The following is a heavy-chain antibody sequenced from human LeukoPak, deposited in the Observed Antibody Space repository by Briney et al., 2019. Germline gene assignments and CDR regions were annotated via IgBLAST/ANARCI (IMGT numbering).Heavy chain of an antibody. J-gene: IGHJ5*02. Sequence: GGSLRLSCAASGFTFSSYSMDWVRQAPGKGLEWVSSISSSSSYIYYADSVKGRFTISRDNAKNSLYLQMNSLRAEDTAVYYCAREEVDWFDPWGQGTLVTVSS. CDR1: GFTFSSYS. D-gene: IGHD2-2*01. CDR2: ISSSSSYI. V-gene: IGHV3-21*01. CDR3: AREEVDWFDP.